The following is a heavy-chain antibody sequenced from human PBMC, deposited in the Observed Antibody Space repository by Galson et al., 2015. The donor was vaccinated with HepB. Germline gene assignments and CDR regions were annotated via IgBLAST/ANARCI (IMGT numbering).Heavy chain of an antibody. J-gene: IGHJ3*02. V-gene: IGHV4-39*07. D-gene: IGHD3-16*02. Sequence: LSLTCTVSGGSISSSSYYWGWIRQPPGKGLEWIGSIYYSGSTYYNPSLKSRVTISVDTSKNQFSLKLSSVTAADTAVYYCARGWPYYDYVWGSYPLEGAFDIWGQGTMVTVSS. CDR1: GGSISSSSYY. CDR2: IYYSGST. CDR3: ARGWPYYDYVWGSYPLEGAFDI.